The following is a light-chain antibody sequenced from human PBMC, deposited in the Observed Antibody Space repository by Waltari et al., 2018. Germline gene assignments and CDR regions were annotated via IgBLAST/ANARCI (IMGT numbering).Light chain of an antibody. CDR1: QSVRTN. CDR2: GAS. CDR3: QQYNIWAPDT. V-gene: IGKV3-15*01. Sequence: EIVMTQSPATLSVSPGETVTLPCRASQSVRTNLGGYQQRPGQPPRLLIYGASTRAIRIPARFSGSGSGTEFTLTISSLQSEDVGVYYCQQYNIWAPDTFGQGTKLEIK. J-gene: IGKJ2*01.